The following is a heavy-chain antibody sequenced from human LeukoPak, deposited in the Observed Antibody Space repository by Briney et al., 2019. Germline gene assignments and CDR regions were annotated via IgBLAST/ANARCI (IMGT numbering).Heavy chain of an antibody. D-gene: IGHD3-22*01. CDR1: GYTFTSYA. J-gene: IGHJ4*02. V-gene: IGHV7-4-1*02. Sequence: ASVTVSCTASGYTFTSYAMNWVRQAPGQGLEWMGWINTNTGNPTYAQGFTGRFVFSLDTSVSTAYLQISSLKAEDTAVYYCTTYYYDSSGYYADYWGQGTLVTVSS. CDR2: INTNTGNP. CDR3: TTYYYDSSGYYADY.